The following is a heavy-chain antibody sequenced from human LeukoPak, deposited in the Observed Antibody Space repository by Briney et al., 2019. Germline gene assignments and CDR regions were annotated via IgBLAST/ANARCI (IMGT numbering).Heavy chain of an antibody. CDR1: GYTFTTYD. CDR2: ISSYNGNT. V-gene: IGHV1-18*01. J-gene: IGHJ4*02. D-gene: IGHD6-19*01. Sequence: ASVKVSCKASGYTFTTYDISWVRQAPGQGLEWMGWISSYNGNTNYAQKPQGRVTMTTDTSTSTVYMELRSLRSDDTALYYCARVLSPGITVAGLGVADYWGQGTLVTVSS. CDR3: ARVLSPGITVAGLGVADY.